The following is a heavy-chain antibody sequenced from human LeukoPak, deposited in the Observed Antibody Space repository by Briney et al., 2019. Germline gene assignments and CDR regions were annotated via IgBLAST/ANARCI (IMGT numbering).Heavy chain of an antibody. CDR2: IDPAGSDT. Sequence: GGSLRLSCAASGCSFSTYWMTWVRQAAGKGREWVSNIDPAGSDTYYVPPVKGRFPISRDNAKNLLYLQMNSLRAEDTAVYYCGRFGDEAAVDYWGQGTLVTVSS. J-gene: IGHJ4*02. D-gene: IGHD3-10*01. CDR1: GCSFSTYW. V-gene: IGHV3-7*01. CDR3: GRFGDEAAVDY.